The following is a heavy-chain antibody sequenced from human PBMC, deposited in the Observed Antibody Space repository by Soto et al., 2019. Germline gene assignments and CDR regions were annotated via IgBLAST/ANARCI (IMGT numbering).Heavy chain of an antibody. CDR1: GYTFTSYD. J-gene: IGHJ5*02. V-gene: IGHV1-8*01. D-gene: IGHD3-3*01. CDR2: MNPNSGNT. CDR3: ASGLLYCDFWRGRKGGFWFGP. Sequence: QVQLVQSGAEVKKPGASVKVSCKASGYTFTSYDINWVRQATGQGLEWMGWMNPNSGNTGYAQKFQGRVTMRRNTSISTAYMELSSLRCEDTAVYYCASGLLYCDFWRGRKGGFWFGPWGQGTLVTVSS.